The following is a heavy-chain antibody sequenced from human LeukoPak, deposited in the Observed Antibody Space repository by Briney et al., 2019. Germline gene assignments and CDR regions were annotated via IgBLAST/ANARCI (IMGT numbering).Heavy chain of an antibody. V-gene: IGHV3-23*01. CDR3: AKDISGSGSAAQL. D-gene: IGHD3-10*01. J-gene: IGHJ4*02. CDR1: GFAFSRDA. Sequence: GGSLRLSCGASGFAFSRDAMGWLRQAPGRGLGWVSGISDSGVYTYYADSVKGRFTISRDNSKNTLYLQMNSLRAEDTAVYYCAKDISGSGSAAQLWGQGTQVTVSS. CDR2: ISDSGVYT.